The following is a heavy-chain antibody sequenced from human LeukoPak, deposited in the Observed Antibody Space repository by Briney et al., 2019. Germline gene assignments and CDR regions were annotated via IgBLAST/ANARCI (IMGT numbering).Heavy chain of an antibody. D-gene: IGHD3-22*01. V-gene: IGHV4-59*01. CDR2: IYYSGST. CDR1: GGSISSYY. J-gene: IGHJ5*02. Sequence: SETLSHTCTVSGGSISSYYWSWIRQPPGKGLEWIGYIYYSGSTNYNPSLKSRVTISVDTSKNQFSLKLSSVSAADTAVYYCARDYYDSSGYPGGWFDPWGQGTLVTVSS. CDR3: ARDYYDSSGYPGGWFDP.